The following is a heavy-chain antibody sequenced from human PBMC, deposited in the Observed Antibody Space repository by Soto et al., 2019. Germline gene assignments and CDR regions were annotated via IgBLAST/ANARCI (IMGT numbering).Heavy chain of an antibody. V-gene: IGHV1-69*06. D-gene: IGHD3-22*01. CDR2: IIPIFGTA. J-gene: IGHJ3*02. CDR1: GGTFSSYA. Sequence: QVHLVQSVAEVKKPGSSVKVSCKASGGTFSSYAISWVRQAPGQWLEWMGGIIPIFGTANYAQKFQGRVTITADKSTSTASMELSSLRSEDTAVYYCARPETYYYDSSGYYPHAFDICGQGTMVTVSS. CDR3: ARPETYYYDSSGYYPHAFDI.